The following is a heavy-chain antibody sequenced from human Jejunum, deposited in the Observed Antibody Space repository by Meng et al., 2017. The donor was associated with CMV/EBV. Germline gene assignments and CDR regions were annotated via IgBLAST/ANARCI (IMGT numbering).Heavy chain of an antibody. J-gene: IGHJ6*02. CDR2: MYIAGNT. Sequence: TVSNHYINWVRPAPGTGLEWVSAMYIAGNTYYADSVTGRFTISRDNSKNTLFLQMNSLTPEDTAVYFCARGVITRLHYYYYGMDIWGQGTAVTVSS. CDR3: ARGVITRLHYYYYGMDI. CDR1: TVSNHY. D-gene: IGHD3-16*01. V-gene: IGHV3-53*05.